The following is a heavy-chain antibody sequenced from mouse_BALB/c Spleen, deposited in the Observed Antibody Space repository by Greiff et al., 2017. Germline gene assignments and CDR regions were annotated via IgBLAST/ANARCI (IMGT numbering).Heavy chain of an antibody. Sequence: EVKLVESGGGLVQPGGSLKLSCAASGFTFSSYTMSWVRQTPEKRLEWVAYISNGGGSTYYPDTVKGRFTISRDNAKNTLYLQMSSLKSEDTAMYYCARFYGYDEVYYFDYWGQGTTLTVSS. J-gene: IGHJ2*01. D-gene: IGHD2-2*01. CDR2: ISNGGGST. V-gene: IGHV5-12-2*01. CDR3: ARFYGYDEVYYFDY. CDR1: GFTFSSYT.